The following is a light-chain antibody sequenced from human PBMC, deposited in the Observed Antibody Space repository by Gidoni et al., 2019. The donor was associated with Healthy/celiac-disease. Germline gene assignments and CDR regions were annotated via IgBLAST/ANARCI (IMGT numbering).Light chain of an antibody. CDR3: SSYTSSSTVV. Sequence: QSALTQPASVSGSPGQSITISCTGTSSDVGGYHYVSCYQQHPGKAPKLMLYDVSNRPSGVSKRFSGSKSGNTASLTISGLQAEDEADYYCSSYTSSSTVVFGGGTKLTVL. V-gene: IGLV2-14*01. CDR2: DVS. CDR1: SSDVGGYHY. J-gene: IGLJ2*01.